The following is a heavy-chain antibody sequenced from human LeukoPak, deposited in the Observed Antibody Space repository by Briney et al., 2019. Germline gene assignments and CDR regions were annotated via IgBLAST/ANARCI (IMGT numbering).Heavy chain of an antibody. V-gene: IGHV3-74*01. Sequence: GGSLRLSCAASGFTFSHHWMHWVRQAPGKGLVWVSHISSDVSSTTYADSVKGRFTISRDNRKNTLYLQMNSLRVEDTAMYYCTRNPDGRNWFDPWGQGTLVTVSS. J-gene: IGHJ5*02. D-gene: IGHD1-14*01. CDR2: ISSDVSST. CDR3: TRNPDGRNWFDP. CDR1: GFTFSHHW.